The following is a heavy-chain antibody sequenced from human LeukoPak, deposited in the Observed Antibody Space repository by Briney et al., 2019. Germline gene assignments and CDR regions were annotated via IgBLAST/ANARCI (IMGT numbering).Heavy chain of an antibody. V-gene: IGHV4-4*02. Sequence: SETLSLTCSVSGGSVSSSNWWTWIRQTPGRGLEWIGEIFHTGHTNYNPSLKSRVTILVDKSSNHFSLNLNSVTAADTAVYYCARDGGLTIVRGVVDLSGQGTLVTVSS. CDR1: GGSVSSSNW. D-gene: IGHD3-10*01. CDR2: IFHTGHT. J-gene: IGHJ5*02. CDR3: ARDGGLTIVRGVVDL.